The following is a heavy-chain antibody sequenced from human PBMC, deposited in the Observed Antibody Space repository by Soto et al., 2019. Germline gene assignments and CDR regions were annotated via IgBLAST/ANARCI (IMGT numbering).Heavy chain of an antibody. D-gene: IGHD1-1*01. CDR1: GYTFTSYW. V-gene: IGHV1-46*03. CDR3: TRSEYDPIFDY. CDR2: INPSAGTT. J-gene: IGHJ4*02. Sequence: QVQLVQSGAEVKKPGASVKVSCKASGYTFTSYWMHWVRQAPGQGLEWMGIINPSAGTTNYAQKSQGRVTMTRDTSTSTVYMDLSSLRSEDTAVYYCTRSEYDPIFDYWGQGTLVTVSS.